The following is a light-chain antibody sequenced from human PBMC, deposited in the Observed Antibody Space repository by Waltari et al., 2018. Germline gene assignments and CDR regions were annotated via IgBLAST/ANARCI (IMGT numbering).Light chain of an antibody. V-gene: IGLV1-44*01. Sequence: QSVLTQSPSASGTPGQRVTISCSGGNSNIGIYSVTGYQQLPGMAPKLLIHSSSQRPSGVPDRFSGSKSGTSASLAISGLQSEDEADYYCVTWDDGLDAWVFGGGTKLTVL. CDR3: VTWDDGLDAWV. J-gene: IGLJ3*02. CDR1: NSNIGIYS. CDR2: SSS.